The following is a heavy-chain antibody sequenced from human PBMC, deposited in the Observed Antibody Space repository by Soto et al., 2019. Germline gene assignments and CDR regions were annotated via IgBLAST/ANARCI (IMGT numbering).Heavy chain of an antibody. D-gene: IGHD3-22*01. V-gene: IGHV1-69*13. J-gene: IGHJ3*02. CDR2: IIPIFGTA. CDR1: GGTFSSYA. CDR3: AQGGYYYDSSGPAADAFDI. Sequence: SVKVSCKASGGTFSSYAISWVRQAPGQGLEWMGGIIPIFGTANYAQKFEGRVTITADESTSTAYMELSSLRSEDTAVYYCAQGGYYYDSSGPAADAFDIWGQGTMVTVSS.